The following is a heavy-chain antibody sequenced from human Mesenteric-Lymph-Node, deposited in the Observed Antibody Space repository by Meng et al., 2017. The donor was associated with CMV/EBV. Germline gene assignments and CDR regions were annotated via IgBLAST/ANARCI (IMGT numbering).Heavy chain of an antibody. CDR3: ARQPYGSGSGSDY. CDR2: IYYSGST. V-gene: IGHV4-59*08. CDR1: GGSISSYY. J-gene: IGHJ4*02. D-gene: IGHD3-10*01. Sequence: SETLSLTCTVSGGSISSYYWSWIRQPPGKGLEWIGYIYYSGSTNYNPSLKSRVTISVDTSKNQFSLKLSSVTAADTAVYYCARQPYGSGSGSDYWGQGTLVTVSS.